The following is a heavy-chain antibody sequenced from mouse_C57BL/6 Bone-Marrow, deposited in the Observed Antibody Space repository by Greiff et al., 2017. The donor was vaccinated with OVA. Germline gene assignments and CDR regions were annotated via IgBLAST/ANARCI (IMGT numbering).Heavy chain of an antibody. CDR1: GFTFSDYY. Sequence: DVHLVESEGGLVQPGSSMKLSCTASGFTFSDYYMAWVRQVPEKGLEWVANINSDGSSTYYLDSLKGRFIISRDNETNILYLQMSSLKSEDTATDYCARGGYYFDYWGQGTTLTVSS. CDR3: ARGGYYFDY. V-gene: IGHV5-16*01. CDR2: INSDGSST. J-gene: IGHJ2*01. D-gene: IGHD1-2*01.